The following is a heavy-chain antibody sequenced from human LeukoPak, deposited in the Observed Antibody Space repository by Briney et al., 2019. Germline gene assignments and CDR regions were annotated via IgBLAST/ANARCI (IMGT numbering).Heavy chain of an antibody. D-gene: IGHD3-16*02. CDR1: GFTVISNL. V-gene: IGHV3-53*01. CDR3: ARGAYRISWPGIDY. CDR2: IYSGGAT. J-gene: IGHJ4*02. Sequence: GGSLTLSCAASGFTVISNLMTWVRQSPGRGLEWLSSIYSGGATYCADSVKGRFTISRDHSNNSVSLQMTNLRVEDTAIYYCARGAYRISWPGIDYWGQGTLVTVSS.